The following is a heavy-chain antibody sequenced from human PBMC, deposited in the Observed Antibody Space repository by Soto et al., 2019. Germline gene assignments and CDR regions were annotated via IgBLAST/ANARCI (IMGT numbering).Heavy chain of an antibody. J-gene: IGHJ6*02. Sequence: PSETLSLTCAVYGGSFSGYYWSWIRQPPGKGLEWIGEINHSGSTNYNPSLKSRVTISVDTSKNQFSLNLSSVTAADTAVYYCARELPNYYYGMDVWGRGTTVTVSS. CDR2: INHSGST. V-gene: IGHV4-34*01. CDR1: GGSFSGYY. CDR3: ARELPNYYYGMDV. D-gene: IGHD1-7*01.